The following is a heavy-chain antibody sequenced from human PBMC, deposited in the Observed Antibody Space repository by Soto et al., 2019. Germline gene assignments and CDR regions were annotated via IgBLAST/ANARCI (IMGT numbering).Heavy chain of an antibody. J-gene: IGHJ4*02. Sequence: QVQLQESGPGLVKPSQTLSLSCTFSGCSISNPDHYWCWIRQPAGKGLEWIGSIFYSGDTSNNAAFKSQLTISVDTSKNQYSLSLRSMTASNTAVYFCAREGRLQSLDYWGQGTLVTVSS. CDR2: IFYSGDT. D-gene: IGHD4-4*01. CDR1: GCSISNPDHY. V-gene: IGHV4-30-4*01. CDR3: AREGRLQSLDY.